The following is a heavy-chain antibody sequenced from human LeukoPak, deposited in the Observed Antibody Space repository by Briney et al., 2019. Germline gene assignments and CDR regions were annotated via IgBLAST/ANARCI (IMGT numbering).Heavy chain of an antibody. Sequence: PSETLSLTCTVSGGSISSGGYYWSWLRQHPGTGLEWVGYIYYSGSTYYNPSLKSRVTISVDTSKNQFSLKLSSVTAADTAVYYCARTSLGGYYDSSGLYYFDYWGQGTLVTVSS. CDR3: ARTSLGGYYDSSGLYYFDY. CDR2: IYYSGST. V-gene: IGHV4-31*03. CDR1: GGSISSGGYY. D-gene: IGHD3-22*01. J-gene: IGHJ4*02.